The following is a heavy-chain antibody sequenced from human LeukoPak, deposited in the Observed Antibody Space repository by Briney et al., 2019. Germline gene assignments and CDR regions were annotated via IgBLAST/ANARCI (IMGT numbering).Heavy chain of an antibody. CDR1: GFTFSSYS. Sequence: GSLRLSCAASGFTFSSYSMNWVRQAPGKGLEWVSSISSSSSYIYYADSVKGRFTISRDNAKNSLYLQMNSLRAEDTAVYYCARPQTRGARGWYFDLWGRGTLVTVSS. V-gene: IGHV3-21*01. CDR3: ARPQTRGARGWYFDL. D-gene: IGHD1-26*01. J-gene: IGHJ2*01. CDR2: ISSSSSYI.